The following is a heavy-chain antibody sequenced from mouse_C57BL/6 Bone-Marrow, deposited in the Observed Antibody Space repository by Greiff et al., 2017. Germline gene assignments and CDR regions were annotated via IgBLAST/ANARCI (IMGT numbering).Heavy chain of an antibody. D-gene: IGHD2-3*01. CDR1: GYTFTSYW. CDR2: IDPSDSYT. V-gene: IGHV1-69*01. CDR3: ARKDGYYRAMDY. Sequence: VQLQQPGAELVMPGASVKLSCKASGYTFTSYWMHWVKQRPGQGLEWIGEIDPSDSYTNYNQKFKGKSTLTVDKSSSTAYMQLSSLTSEDSAVYYCARKDGYYRAMDYWGQGTSVTVSS. J-gene: IGHJ4*01.